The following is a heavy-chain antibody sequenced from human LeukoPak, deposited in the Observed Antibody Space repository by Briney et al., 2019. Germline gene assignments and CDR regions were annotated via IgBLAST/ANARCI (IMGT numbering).Heavy chain of an antibody. V-gene: IGHV1-69*13. CDR2: ITPIFGTA. Sequence: SVKVSCKASGGTFSSYAISWVRQAPGQGLEWMGGITPIFGTANYAQKFQGRVTITADESTSTAYMELSSLRSDDTAVYYCAREYGLYFDYWGQGTLVTVSS. CDR1: GGTFSSYA. D-gene: IGHD3-10*01. CDR3: AREYGLYFDY. J-gene: IGHJ4*02.